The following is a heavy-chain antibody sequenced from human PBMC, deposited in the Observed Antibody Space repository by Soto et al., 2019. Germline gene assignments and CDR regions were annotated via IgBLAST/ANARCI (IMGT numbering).Heavy chain of an antibody. Sequence: QVQLVQSGAEVKKPGSSVKVSCKASGGTFSRYGISWVRQAPGQGLEWMGGIIPTFGTANYAQKRQGRVTMTSDESTTPADMELSRLRSEDTAVYYFAGARRSSGAYYGMDGWGQGTTGTVS. J-gene: IGHJ6*02. CDR2: IIPTFGTA. D-gene: IGHD6-6*01. CDR1: GGTFSRYG. V-gene: IGHV1-69*05. CDR3: AGARRSSGAYYGMDG.